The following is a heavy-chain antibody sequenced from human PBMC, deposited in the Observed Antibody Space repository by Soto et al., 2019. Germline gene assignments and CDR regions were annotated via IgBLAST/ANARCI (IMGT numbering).Heavy chain of an antibody. CDR2: ISYDGSNK. J-gene: IGHJ6*02. CDR3: ARGYDFWSGYYYPYGMDV. V-gene: IGHV3-30-3*01. CDR1: GSTFSNYA. Sequence: GGSLRLSCASSGSTFSNYAMHWVRQAPGKGLEWVAVISYDGSNKNHADTVKGRFTISRDNSKNTLYLQMNSLRAEDTAVYYCARGYDFWSGYYYPYGMDVWGQGTTVTVSS. D-gene: IGHD3-3*01.